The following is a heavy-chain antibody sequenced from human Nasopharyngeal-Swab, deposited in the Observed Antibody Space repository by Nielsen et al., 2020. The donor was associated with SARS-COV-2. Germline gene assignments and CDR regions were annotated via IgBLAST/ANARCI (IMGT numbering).Heavy chain of an antibody. V-gene: IGHV4-34*01. Sequence: WIRQPPGKGLEWIGEINHSGSTNYNPSLKSRVTISVDTSKNQFSLKLSSVTAADTAVYYCARIEDCSSTSCYDYFDYWGQGTLVTGSS. D-gene: IGHD2-2*01. J-gene: IGHJ4*02. CDR2: INHSGST. CDR3: ARIEDCSSTSCYDYFDY.